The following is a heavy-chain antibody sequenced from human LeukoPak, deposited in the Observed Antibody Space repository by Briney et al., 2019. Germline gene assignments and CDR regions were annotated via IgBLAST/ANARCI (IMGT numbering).Heavy chain of an antibody. D-gene: IGHD5-12*01. CDR2: IYYSGSS. V-gene: IGHV4-59*01. CDR3: ARANRYDLYFDY. CDR1: GGYISSYY. J-gene: IGHJ4*02. Sequence: KPSETLSLTCTVSGGYISSYYWSWIRQPPGKGLEWIGYIYYSGSSNYNPSPKSRVTISVDTSKNQISLKLSSVTAADTAVYYCARANRYDLYFDYWGQGTLVTVSS.